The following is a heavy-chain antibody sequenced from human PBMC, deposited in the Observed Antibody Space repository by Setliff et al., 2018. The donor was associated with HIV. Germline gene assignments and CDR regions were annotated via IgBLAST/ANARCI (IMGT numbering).Heavy chain of an antibody. CDR1: GGSISSGSYY. CDR2: IHTSGST. J-gene: IGHJ4*02. D-gene: IGHD3-10*01. V-gene: IGHV4-61*09. CDR3: ARVGYHGSGRYSFDY. Sequence: PSETLSLTCTVSGGSISSGSYYWSWIRQPAGKGLEWIGHIHTSGSTKYNPSLKSRVTISADTSKNQFSLNLNSVTAAETAVYYCARVGYHGSGRYSFDYWGQGTLVTVS.